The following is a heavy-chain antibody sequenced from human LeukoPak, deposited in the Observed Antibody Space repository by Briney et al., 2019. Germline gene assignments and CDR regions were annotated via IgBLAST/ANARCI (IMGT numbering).Heavy chain of an antibody. Sequence: ASVKVSCKASGYTFTDYYMHGVRQAAGQGFEWMGWINPNDGDTNYAQKFQGRVTMTRETSISTAHMEVSRLRSDDTAVYYCARANFLYCSSSTCLFDYWGQGTLVTVSS. V-gene: IGHV1-2*02. D-gene: IGHD2-2*01. J-gene: IGHJ4*02. CDR2: INPNDGDT. CDR3: ARANFLYCSSSTCLFDY. CDR1: GYTFTDYY.